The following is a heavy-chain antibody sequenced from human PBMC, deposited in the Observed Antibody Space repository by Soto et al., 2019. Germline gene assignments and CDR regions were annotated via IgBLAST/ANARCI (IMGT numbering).Heavy chain of an antibody. Sequence: GESLKISRKGSGFRFSSYWIGRVRQMSGKGLEWMGIIYPGDSDTRYSPSFQGQVTISADKSISTAYLQWSSLKASDTAMYYCARAYSSGWKAFDIWGQGTMVTVSS. J-gene: IGHJ3*02. D-gene: IGHD6-19*01. CDR1: GFRFSSYW. CDR2: IYPGDSDT. V-gene: IGHV5-51*01. CDR3: ARAYSSGWKAFDI.